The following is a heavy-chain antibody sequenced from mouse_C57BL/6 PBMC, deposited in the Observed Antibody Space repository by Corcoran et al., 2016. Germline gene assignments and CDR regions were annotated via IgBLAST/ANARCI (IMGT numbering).Heavy chain of an antibody. CDR1: GFSLSTFGMG. Sequence: QVTLKESGPGILQPSQTLSLTCSFSGFSLSTFGMGVGWIRQPSGKGLEWLAHIWWDDDKYYNPALKSRLTISKDTSKNQVFLKIANVDTADTDADDGGRIKGTVGAVDDWGEGTSVTVSS. CDR3: GRIKGTVGAVDD. V-gene: IGHV8-8*01. J-gene: IGHJ4*01. CDR2: IWWDDDK. D-gene: IGHD1-1*01.